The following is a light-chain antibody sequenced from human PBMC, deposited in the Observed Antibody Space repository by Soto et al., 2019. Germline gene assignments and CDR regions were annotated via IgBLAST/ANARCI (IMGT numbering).Light chain of an antibody. V-gene: IGLV2-8*01. CDR2: EVN. CDR1: SSDVGGYDL. Sequence: QSALTQPPSASGSPGQSVTISCTGTSSDVGGYDLVSWYQQHPGNAPKIMIYEVNRRPSGVPDRFSGSKSGNTASLTVSGXXXXXXXXXXCSSYAGSNNVRVFGGGTKLTV. J-gene: IGLJ3*02. CDR3: SSYAGSNNVRV.